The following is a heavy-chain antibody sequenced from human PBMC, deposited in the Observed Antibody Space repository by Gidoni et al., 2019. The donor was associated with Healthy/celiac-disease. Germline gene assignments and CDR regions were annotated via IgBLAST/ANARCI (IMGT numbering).Heavy chain of an antibody. Sequence: QVQLVESGGGVVQPGRSLRLSCAASGFTFSSYGMHWVRQAPGKGLEWVAVIWYDGSNKYYADSVKGRFTISRDNSKNTLYLQMNSLRAEDTAVYYCARDLDVDIVAIFDYWGQGTLVTVSS. CDR3: ARDLDVDIVAIFDY. V-gene: IGHV3-33*01. CDR2: IWYDGSNK. D-gene: IGHD5-12*01. J-gene: IGHJ4*02. CDR1: GFTFSSYG.